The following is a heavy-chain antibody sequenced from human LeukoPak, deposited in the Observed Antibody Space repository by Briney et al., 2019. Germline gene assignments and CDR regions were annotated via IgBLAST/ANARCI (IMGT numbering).Heavy chain of an antibody. CDR1: GFTFSSYA. D-gene: IGHD2-8*02. Sequence: GGSLRLSCAASGFTFSSYAMHWVRQAPGKELEWVAVISYDGSSKSYADSVKDRFTISRDNSKNTLSLQMNRLRTEDTAVYFCARGTGYYYYYDAMDVWGQGSTVTVSS. CDR3: ARGTGYYYYYDAMDV. V-gene: IGHV3-30-3*01. J-gene: IGHJ6*02. CDR2: ISYDGSSK.